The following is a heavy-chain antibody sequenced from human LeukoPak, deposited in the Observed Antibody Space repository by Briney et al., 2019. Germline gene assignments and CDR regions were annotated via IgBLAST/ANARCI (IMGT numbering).Heavy chain of an antibody. J-gene: IGHJ4*02. D-gene: IGHD1-26*01. CDR1: GNYW. Sequence: GGSLRLSCAASGNYWMHWVRQAPGKGLAWVSRINSDGSSTSYADSVKGRFTISRDNAKNTLYLQMNSLRAEDTAVYYCVRGGYWGQGTLVTVSS. V-gene: IGHV3-74*01. CDR2: INSDGSST. CDR3: VRGGY.